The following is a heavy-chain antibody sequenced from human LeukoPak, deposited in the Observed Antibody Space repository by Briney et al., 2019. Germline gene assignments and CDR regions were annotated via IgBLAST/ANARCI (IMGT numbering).Heavy chain of an antibody. CDR1: GYTLTDYY. J-gene: IGHJ4*02. Sequence: ASVKVSCKASGYTLTDYYMHWVQQAPGQGLEWMGWINPNSGDTNCAQKFQGRVTMTRDTSISTAYMELSRLRSDDTAVYYCARDGNFDYWGQGTLVTVSS. CDR2: INPNSGDT. V-gene: IGHV1-2*02. CDR3: ARDGNFDY.